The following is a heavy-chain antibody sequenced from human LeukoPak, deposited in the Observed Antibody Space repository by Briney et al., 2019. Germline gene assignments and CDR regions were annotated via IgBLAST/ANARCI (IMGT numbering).Heavy chain of an antibody. Sequence: GSLRLSCAASGFTFSTYGMHWVRQAPGKGLEWVAILSYDGSNKYYTDSVKGRFTISRDNSKNTMYLQMNSLRAEDTAVYYCAKRIQSAMAMGYWGQGTLVTVSS. V-gene: IGHV3-30*18. D-gene: IGHD5-18*01. CDR1: GFTFSTYG. CDR3: AKRIQSAMAMGY. J-gene: IGHJ4*02. CDR2: LSYDGSNK.